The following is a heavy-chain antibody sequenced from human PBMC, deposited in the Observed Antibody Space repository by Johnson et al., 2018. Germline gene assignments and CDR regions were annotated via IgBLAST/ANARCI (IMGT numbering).Heavy chain of an antibody. V-gene: IGHV3-49*05. CDR1: GFTFGDHT. CDR2: IGGKTPVGKT. Sequence: EVQLVESGGGLVKPGRSLRLSCTASGFTFGDHTMSWFRQASGKGLEWVASIGGKTPVGKTQYAASWEGGFIISRDDSKSIAYLQMNSLKIEDTAVFYCTRREGDYWGQGALVTVSS. J-gene: IGHJ4*02. CDR3: TRREGDY.